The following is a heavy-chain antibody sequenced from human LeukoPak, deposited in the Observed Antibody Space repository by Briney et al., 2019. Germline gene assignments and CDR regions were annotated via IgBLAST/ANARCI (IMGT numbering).Heavy chain of an antibody. CDR1: GASISSHY. CDR3: ARDTPVYYGDYNAMDV. J-gene: IGHJ6*03. CDR2: FHISGST. V-gene: IGHV4-4*07. Sequence: SETLSPTCTVSGASISSHYWSWIRQPAGKGLEWIGRFHISGSTNYNPSLNSRVTMSIDTSKNQFSLRLRSVTAADTAVYYCARDTPVYYGDYNAMDVWGKGTTVTVSS. D-gene: IGHD4-17*01.